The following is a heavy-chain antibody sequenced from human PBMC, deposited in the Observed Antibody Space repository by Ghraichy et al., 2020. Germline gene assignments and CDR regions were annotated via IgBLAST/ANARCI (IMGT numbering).Heavy chain of an antibody. CDR3: ARLPLPRRAAVGDWYFDL. J-gene: IGHJ2*01. D-gene: IGHD6-13*01. CDR2: ITGSSITI. CDR1: GFSFSDYS. V-gene: IGHV3-48*01. Sequence: GGSLRLSCEGSGFSFSDYSMIWVRLTPRKALEWVSYITGSSITIFYTDSVKGRFTISRDNAKNSLYLQMNSLRAEDTAVYYCARLPLPRRAAVGDWYFDLWGRGTQVPVSP.